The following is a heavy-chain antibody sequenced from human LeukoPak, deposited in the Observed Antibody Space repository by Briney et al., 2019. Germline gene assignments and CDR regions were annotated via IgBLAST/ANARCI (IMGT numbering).Heavy chain of an antibody. V-gene: IGHV3-7*01. CDR2: IKQDGSEK. Sequence: GGSLRLSCAASGFTFSSYWMSWVRQAPGKGLEWVANIKQDGSEKYYVDSVKGRFTISRDNAKNSLYLQMNSLRAEDTAVYYRARDSGWFGELPSGYFDYWGQGTLVTVSS. CDR1: GFTFSSYW. CDR3: ARDSGWFGELPSGYFDY. J-gene: IGHJ4*02. D-gene: IGHD3-10*01.